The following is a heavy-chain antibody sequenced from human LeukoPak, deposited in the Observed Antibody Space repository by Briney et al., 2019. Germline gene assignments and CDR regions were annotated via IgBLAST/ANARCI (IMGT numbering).Heavy chain of an antibody. V-gene: IGHV3-20*04. Sequence: GGSLRLSCAASGFTFDDYGMSWVRQAPGEGLEWVSGINWNGGSTGYADSVKGRFTISRDNAKNSLYLQMNSLRAEDTALYYCAREPYDFWSGYHSLNYYYYYMDVWGKGTTVTVSS. CDR1: GFTFDDYG. CDR3: AREPYDFWSGYHSLNYYYYYMDV. J-gene: IGHJ6*03. CDR2: INWNGGST. D-gene: IGHD3-3*01.